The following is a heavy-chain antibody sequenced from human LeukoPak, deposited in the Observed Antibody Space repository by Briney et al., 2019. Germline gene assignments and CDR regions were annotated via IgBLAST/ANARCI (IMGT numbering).Heavy chain of an antibody. CDR2: INHSGST. CDR3: ARAGPNAAMVKSGYFDY. V-gene: IGHV4-34*01. Sequence: SETLSLTCAVYGGSFSGYYWSWIRQPPGKGLEWIGEINHSGSTNYNPSLKSRVTISVDTSKNQFSLKLSSVTAADTAVYYCARAGPNAAMVKSGYFDYWGQGTLVTVSS. CDR1: GGSFSGYY. D-gene: IGHD5-18*01. J-gene: IGHJ4*02.